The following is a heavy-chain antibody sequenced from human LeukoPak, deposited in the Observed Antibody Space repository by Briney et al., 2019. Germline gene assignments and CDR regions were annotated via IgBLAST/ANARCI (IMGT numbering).Heavy chain of an antibody. J-gene: IGHJ4*02. CDR2: IYYSGST. CDR3: ARVNNRNDGIGY. Sequence: SETLSLTCTVSGGSISSYYWSWIRQPPGKGLEWIGYIYYSGSTNYNPSLKSRVTISVDTSKNQYSLKLSSVTAADTAVYYCARVNNRNDGIGYWGQGTLVTVSS. CDR1: GGSISSYY. V-gene: IGHV4-59*01. D-gene: IGHD1-20*01.